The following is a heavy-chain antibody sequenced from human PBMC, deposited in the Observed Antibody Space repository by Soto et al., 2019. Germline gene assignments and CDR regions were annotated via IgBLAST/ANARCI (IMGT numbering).Heavy chain of an antibody. CDR3: AKKVTIYAVDPADY. J-gene: IGHJ4*02. V-gene: IGHV3-23*01. CDR1: GFTFSNYG. D-gene: IGHD3-3*01. CDR2: MSGSGDDA. Sequence: QSVGSLRLSCAASGFTFSNYGMSWVRQARGKGLEWVSVMSGSGDDAYYADSVKGRFTISRDNSKNMLYLQMNSLRAEDTAVYFCAKKVTIYAVDPADYWGQGTQVTVSS.